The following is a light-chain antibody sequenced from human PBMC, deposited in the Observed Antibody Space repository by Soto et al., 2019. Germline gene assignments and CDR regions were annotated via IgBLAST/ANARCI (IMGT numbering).Light chain of an antibody. CDR1: QSVSSN. CDR2: DAS. Sequence: EIVLTQSPATLSLSPGERATLSCRASQSVSSNLAWYQQKPGQAPRLLIYDASNRATGIPARFSGSGSGTDFTLTISSLEPEDFAVYYCHQRSNWPRTFGQGTKVEIK. J-gene: IGKJ1*01. V-gene: IGKV3-11*01. CDR3: HQRSNWPRT.